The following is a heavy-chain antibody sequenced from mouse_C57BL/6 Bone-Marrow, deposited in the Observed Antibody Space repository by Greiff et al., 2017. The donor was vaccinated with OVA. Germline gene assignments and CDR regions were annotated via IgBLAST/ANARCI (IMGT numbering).Heavy chain of an antibody. Sequence: EVQLQQSGPVLVKPGASVKMSCKASGYTFTDYYMNWVKQSHGKSLEWIGVINPYNGGTSYNQKFKGKATLTVDKSSSTAYMELNSLTSEDSAVYYCARGGYYGYDDYWGQGTTLTVSS. CDR2: INPYNGGT. J-gene: IGHJ2*01. CDR3: ARGGYYGYDDY. CDR1: GYTFTDYY. D-gene: IGHD2-2*01. V-gene: IGHV1-19*01.